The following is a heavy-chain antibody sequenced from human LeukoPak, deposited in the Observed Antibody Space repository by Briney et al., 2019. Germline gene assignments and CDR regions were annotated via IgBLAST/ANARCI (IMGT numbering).Heavy chain of an antibody. D-gene: IGHD5-18*01. V-gene: IGHV1-18*01. CDR1: GYSFTTYG. J-gene: IGHJ4*02. CDR3: ARGQKYRSGYTVTELGSGYFDY. CDR2: ISVYSGNT. Sequence: ASVKVSCKASGYSFTTYGISWIRQAPGQGLEWMGWISVYSGNTHYAQKLQGRVTMTTDSSTSTAYMGLRSLRSDDTAVYYCARGQKYRSGYTVTELGSGYFDYWGQGTLVTVSS.